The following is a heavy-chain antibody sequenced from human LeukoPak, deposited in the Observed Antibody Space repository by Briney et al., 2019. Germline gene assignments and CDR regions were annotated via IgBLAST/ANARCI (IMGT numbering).Heavy chain of an antibody. CDR2: ISGSGDRT. Sequence: TGGSLRLSCAASGFTFSIYDMSWVRQAPGKGLEWVSTISGSGDRTYYADSVKGRFTISRDNSKNTLYLQMSSLRAEDTAVYYCAKDSDVPEDWSQGTLVTVSS. J-gene: IGHJ4*02. D-gene: IGHD3-10*02. CDR1: GFTFSIYD. V-gene: IGHV3-23*01. CDR3: AKDSDVPED.